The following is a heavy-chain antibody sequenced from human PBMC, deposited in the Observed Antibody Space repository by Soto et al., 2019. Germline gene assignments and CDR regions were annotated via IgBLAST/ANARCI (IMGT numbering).Heavy chain of an antibody. CDR3: AKRRGAGGHFDY. V-gene: IGHV3-23*01. CDR2: VSIGGST. CDR1: GFTFSSYA. Sequence: GGSLRLSCAASGFTFSSYAMGWVRQGPGKGLEWVAVVSIGGSTHYADSVRGRFTISRDNSKNTLSLQMDSLTAEDTAVYFCAKRRGAGGHFDYWGQGALVTVSS. D-gene: IGHD2-15*01. J-gene: IGHJ4*02.